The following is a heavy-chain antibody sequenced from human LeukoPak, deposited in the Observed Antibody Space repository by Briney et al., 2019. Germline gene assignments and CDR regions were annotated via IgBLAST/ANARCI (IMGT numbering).Heavy chain of an antibody. CDR2: IWFDGSNI. Sequence: GTSLRLSCVASGFTLSTYGMHWVRQAPGKGLEWVAVIWFDGSNIYYADSVRGRFTISRDNSKNTLYLQMSSLRDEDTAVYYCARSSPALQAFDIWGQGTMVTVSS. CDR1: GFTLSTYG. V-gene: IGHV3-33*01. CDR3: ARSSPALQAFDI. J-gene: IGHJ3*02.